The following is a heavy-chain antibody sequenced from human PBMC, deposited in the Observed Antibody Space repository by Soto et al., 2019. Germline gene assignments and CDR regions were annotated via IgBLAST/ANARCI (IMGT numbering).Heavy chain of an antibody. D-gene: IGHD2-21*01. V-gene: IGHV3-33*01. CDR2: IWYDGNKK. J-gene: IGHJ4*02. Sequence: QVQLMESGGGVVQPGGSLRLSCAASGFTFSNYGMHWVRQAPGKGLEWVAVIWYDGNKKYYADSVKGRFTISRDNSNNTLYVQMTSLRAEDTAVYYCARGLHSLFDYWGQGTLVTVSS. CDR1: GFTFSNYG. CDR3: ARGLHSLFDY.